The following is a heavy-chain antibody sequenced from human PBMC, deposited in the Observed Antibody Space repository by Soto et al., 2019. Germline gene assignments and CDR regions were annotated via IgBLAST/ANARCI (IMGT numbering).Heavy chain of an antibody. CDR2: ISSSGSTI. D-gene: IGHD2-15*01. CDR1: GFTFSDYY. Sequence: GGSLRLSCAASGFTFSDYYMSWIRQAPGKGLEWVSYISSSGSTIYYADSVKGRFTISRDNAKNSLYLQMNSLRAEDTAVYYCARSLHCSGGSCYSAEYFQHWGQGTLVTVSS. V-gene: IGHV3-11*01. CDR3: ARSLHCSGGSCYSAEYFQH. J-gene: IGHJ1*01.